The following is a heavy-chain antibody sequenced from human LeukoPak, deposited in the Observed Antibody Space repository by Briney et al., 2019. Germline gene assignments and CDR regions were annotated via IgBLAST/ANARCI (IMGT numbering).Heavy chain of an antibody. CDR3: ARHGSLLLWFGEFGY. CDR1: GGSISSSSYY. V-gene: IGHV4-39*01. D-gene: IGHD3-10*01. CDR2: IYYSGST. J-gene: IGHJ4*02. Sequence: SETLSLTCTVSGGSISSSSYYWGWIRQPPGKGLEWIGSIYYSGSTYYNPSLKSRVTISVDTSKNQFSLKLSSVTAADTAVYYCARHGSLLLWFGEFGYWGQGTLVTVSS.